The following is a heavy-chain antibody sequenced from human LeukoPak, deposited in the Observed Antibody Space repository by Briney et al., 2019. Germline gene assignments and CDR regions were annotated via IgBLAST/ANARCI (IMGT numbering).Heavy chain of an antibody. D-gene: IGHD4-17*01. Sequence: GGFLRLSCAASGFPFRTYWMSWVRQAPGKGLEWVANINEDGGESYYADSVKGRFTISRDNAGNSLYVQMNNLRAEDTAVYYCARTSGDPFDYWGQGTLVAVSS. CDR3: ARTSGDPFDY. V-gene: IGHV3-7*01. CDR2: INEDGGES. CDR1: GFPFRTYW. J-gene: IGHJ4*02.